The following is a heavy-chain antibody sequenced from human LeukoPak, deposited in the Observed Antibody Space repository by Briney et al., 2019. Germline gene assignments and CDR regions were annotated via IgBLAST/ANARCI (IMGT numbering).Heavy chain of an antibody. Sequence: GASVKVSCKASGSSFNTYGISWLRQAPGQGLEWMGWINVNTKYARKFQGRVTMTTDTSTSTAYMELRSLRSDDTAVYFCARAPRCNTESCNSWFDPWGQGTLVTVSP. CDR1: GSSFNTYG. D-gene: IGHD2/OR15-2a*01. V-gene: IGHV1-18*01. CDR3: ARAPRCNTESCNSWFDP. CDR2: INVNT. J-gene: IGHJ5*02.